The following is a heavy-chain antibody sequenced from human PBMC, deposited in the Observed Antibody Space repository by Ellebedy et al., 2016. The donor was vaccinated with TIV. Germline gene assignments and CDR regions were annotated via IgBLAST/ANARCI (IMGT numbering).Heavy chain of an antibody. Sequence: SETLSLXXAVSGGSISSSNWWSWVRQPPGKGLEWIGSIYYSGSTYYNPSLKSRVTISVDTSKNQFSLKLSSVTAADTAVYYCAIPRWHYYGMDVWGQGTTVTVSS. D-gene: IGHD4-23*01. CDR3: AIPRWHYYGMDV. CDR1: GGSISSSNW. J-gene: IGHJ6*02. V-gene: IGHV4-4*02. CDR2: IYYSGST.